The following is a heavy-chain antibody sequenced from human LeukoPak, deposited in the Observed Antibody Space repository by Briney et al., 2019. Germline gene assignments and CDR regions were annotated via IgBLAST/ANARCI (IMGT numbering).Heavy chain of an antibody. Sequence: SETLSLTYTVSGGSISSSSYYWGWIRQPPGKGLEWIGSIYYSGSTYYNPSLKSRVTISVDTSKNQFSLKLSSVTAADTAVYYCARHGIAAADYWGQGTLVTVSS. D-gene: IGHD6-13*01. J-gene: IGHJ4*02. CDR2: IYYSGST. CDR1: GGSISSSSYY. V-gene: IGHV4-39*01. CDR3: ARHGIAAADY.